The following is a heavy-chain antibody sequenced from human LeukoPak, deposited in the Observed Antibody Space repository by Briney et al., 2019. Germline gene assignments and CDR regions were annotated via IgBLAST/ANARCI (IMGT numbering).Heavy chain of an antibody. CDR1: GFTFSSYW. CDR2: IKQDGSEK. J-gene: IGHJ4*02. D-gene: IGHD3-3*01. V-gene: IGHV3-7*01. Sequence: GRSLRLSCAASGFTFSSYWMSWVRQAPGKGLEWVANIKQDGSEKYYVDSVKGRFTISRDNAKNSLYLQMNSLRAEDTAVYYCARLVYDFWSGYYLDYWGQGTLVTVSS. CDR3: ARLVYDFWSGYYLDY.